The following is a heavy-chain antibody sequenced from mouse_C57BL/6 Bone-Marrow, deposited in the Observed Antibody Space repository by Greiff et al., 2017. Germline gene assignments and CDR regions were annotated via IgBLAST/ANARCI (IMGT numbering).Heavy chain of an antibody. V-gene: IGHV1-64*01. D-gene: IGHD1-1*01. CDR1: GYTFTSYW. CDR2: IHPNSGST. J-gene: IGHJ1*03. Sequence: VQLQQPGAELVKPGASVKLSCKASGYTFTSYWMHWVKQRPGQGLEWIGMIHPNSGSTNYNEKFKSKATLTVDKSSSTAYMQLSSLTSEDSAVYYCARFSPYYDGSRSYWYFDVWGTGTTVTVSS. CDR3: ARFSPYYDGSRSYWYFDV.